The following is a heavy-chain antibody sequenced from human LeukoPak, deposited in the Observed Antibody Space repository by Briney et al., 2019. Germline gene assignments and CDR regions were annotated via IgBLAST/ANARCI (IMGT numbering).Heavy chain of an antibody. Sequence: SETLSLTCTVSGGSISSYYWSWIRQPPGKGLEWIGYTYHTGSTYYNPSLKSRVTISVDGSKNQFSLKLSSVTAADTAVYYCARVPYGSGSYLFDYWGQGTLVTVSS. D-gene: IGHD3-10*01. CDR1: GGSISSYY. CDR2: TYHTGST. V-gene: IGHV4-59*12. J-gene: IGHJ4*02. CDR3: ARVPYGSGSYLFDY.